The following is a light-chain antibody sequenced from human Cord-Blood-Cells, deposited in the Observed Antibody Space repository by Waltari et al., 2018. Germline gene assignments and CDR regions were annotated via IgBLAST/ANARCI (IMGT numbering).Light chain of an antibody. CDR2: DVG. CDR1: SSDMCGANY. CDR3: CSYAGSYTWV. J-gene: IGLJ3*02. Sequence: QSALTQPRSASGSPGTSVTIHCTGTSSDMCGANYVSWYQQHPGKAPKRIIYDVGKRPAGVPDRFSGSKSGNTASLTISGLQAEDEADYYCCSYAGSYTWVFGGGTKLPVL. V-gene: IGLV2-11*01.